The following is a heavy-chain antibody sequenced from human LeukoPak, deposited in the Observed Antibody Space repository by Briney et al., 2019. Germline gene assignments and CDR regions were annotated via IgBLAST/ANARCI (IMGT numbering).Heavy chain of an antibody. Sequence: SGGSLRLSCAAPGFTFSIYGMIWVRQAPGKGLEWVSYIRSSSKTIYYVDSVKGRFTISRDNAKNTLYLQVSSLRVEDTAVYYCGRDSGRMRSAACGDYWGQGTLVIVSS. V-gene: IGHV3-48*01. CDR2: IRSSSKTI. CDR1: GFTFSIYG. CDR3: GRDSGRMRSAACGDY. J-gene: IGHJ4*02. D-gene: IGHD6-13*01.